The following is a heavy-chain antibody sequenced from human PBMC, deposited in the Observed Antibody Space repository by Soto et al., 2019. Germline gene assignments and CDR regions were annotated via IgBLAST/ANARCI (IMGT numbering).Heavy chain of an antibody. V-gene: IGHV4-59*01. J-gene: IGHJ5*02. CDR3: ARDLDWNDEHWFDP. CDR1: GFSISSYY. D-gene: IGHD1-1*01. CDR2: IYYSGST. Sequence: SETLSLTCTFSGFSISSYYWSWIRQPPGKGLEWIGYIYYSGSTNYNPSLKSRVTISVDTSKNQFSLKLSSVTAADTAVYYCARDLDWNDEHWFDPWGQGTLVTVSS.